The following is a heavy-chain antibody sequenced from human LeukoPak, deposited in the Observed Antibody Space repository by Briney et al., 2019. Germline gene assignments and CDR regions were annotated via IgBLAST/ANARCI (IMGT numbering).Heavy chain of an antibody. J-gene: IGHJ4*02. CDR2: IIPIFGTA. D-gene: IGHD2-2*01. Sequence: SVKVSCKASGGTLSSYAISWVRQAPGQGLEWMGGIIPIFGTANYAQKFQGRVTITADKSTSTAYMELSSLRSEDTAVYYCARGGEAAALIGTGEGEAQNLDYWGQGTLVTVSS. V-gene: IGHV1-69*06. CDR1: GGTLSSYA. CDR3: ARGGEAAALIGTGEGEAQNLDY.